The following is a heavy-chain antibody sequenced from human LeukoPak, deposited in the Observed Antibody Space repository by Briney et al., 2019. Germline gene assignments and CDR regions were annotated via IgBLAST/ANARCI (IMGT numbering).Heavy chain of an antibody. V-gene: IGHV3-7*01. D-gene: IGHD3-10*01. CDR3: GRRGSLSDY. J-gene: IGHJ4*02. CDR2: INHDGSEK. Sequence: GGSLRLSCAASGFSFSDYWMSWVRQAPGKGLECVANINHDGSEKHYVDSVKGRFTISRDNAKNSLSLQMTSLRDVDTALYYCGRRGSLSDYWGQGSLVSVSS. CDR1: GFSFSDYW.